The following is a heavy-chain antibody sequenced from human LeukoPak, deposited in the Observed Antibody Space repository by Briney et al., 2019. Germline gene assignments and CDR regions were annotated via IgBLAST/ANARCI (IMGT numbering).Heavy chain of an antibody. CDR3: ARVGSSQVPYDFDY. D-gene: IGHD2-2*01. J-gene: IGHJ4*02. V-gene: IGHV3-74*01. CDR2: IKSDGST. Sequence: GGSLRLSCAASGFTFSSYWMHSVRQTPGKGLEWVSRIKSDGSTIYADSVKGRFTISRDNPKNSLYLQMNSLRAEDTAVYYCARVGSSQVPYDFDYWGQGTLVTVSS. CDR1: GFTFSSYW.